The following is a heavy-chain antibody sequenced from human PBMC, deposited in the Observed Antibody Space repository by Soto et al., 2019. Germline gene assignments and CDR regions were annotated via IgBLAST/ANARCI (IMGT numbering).Heavy chain of an antibody. CDR2: ISSSGSTI. Sequence: GSLRLSCAASGFTFSSYEMNWVRQAPGKGLEWVSYISSSGSTIYYADSVKGRFTISRDNAKNSLYLQMNSLRAEDTAVYYCARSRKYDMNWFDPWGQGTLVTVSS. V-gene: IGHV3-48*03. CDR3: ARSRKYDMNWFDP. CDR1: GFTFSSYE. J-gene: IGHJ5*02. D-gene: IGHD1-1*01.